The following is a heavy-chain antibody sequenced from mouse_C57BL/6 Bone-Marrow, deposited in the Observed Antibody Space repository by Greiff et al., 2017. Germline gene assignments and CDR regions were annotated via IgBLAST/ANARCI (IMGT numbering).Heavy chain of an antibody. V-gene: IGHV1-19*01. J-gene: IGHJ4*01. CDR1: GYTFTDYY. CDR3: ATHMDY. CDR2: INPYNGGT. Sequence: EVKVVESGPVLVKPGASVKMSCKASGYTFTDYYMNWVKQSHGKSLEWIGVINPYNGGTSYNQKFKGKATLTVDKSSSTAYMELNSLTSEDSAVYYCATHMDYWGQGTSGTVSS.